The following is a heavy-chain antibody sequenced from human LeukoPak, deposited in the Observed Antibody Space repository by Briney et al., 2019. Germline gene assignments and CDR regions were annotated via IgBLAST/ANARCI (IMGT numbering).Heavy chain of an antibody. Sequence: GGSLRLSCAASGFTFIAYTMNWVRQAPGKGLEWVSAISGSGGSTYYADSVKGRFTISRDNAKNSLYLQMNSLRAEDTAVYYCARGSTPYYYYMDVWGKGTTVTVSS. CDR1: GFTFIAYT. V-gene: IGHV3-21*01. CDR2: ISGSGGST. J-gene: IGHJ6*03. CDR3: ARGSTPYYYYMDV.